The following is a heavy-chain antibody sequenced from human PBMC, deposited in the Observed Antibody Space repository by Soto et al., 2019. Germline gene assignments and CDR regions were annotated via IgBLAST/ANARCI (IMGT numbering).Heavy chain of an antibody. CDR2: ISYDGSNK. CDR1: GFTFSSYG. V-gene: IGHV3-30*18. D-gene: IGHD2-2*02. J-gene: IGHJ6*02. Sequence: QVQLVESGGGVVQPGRSLRLSCAASGFTFSSYGMHWVRQAPGKGLEWVAVISYDGSNKYYADSVKGRFTISRDNSKNTLYLQMNSLRAEDTAVYYWAKDERYCSSTSCYTSYYYGMDVWGQGTTVTVSS. CDR3: AKDERYCSSTSCYTSYYYGMDV.